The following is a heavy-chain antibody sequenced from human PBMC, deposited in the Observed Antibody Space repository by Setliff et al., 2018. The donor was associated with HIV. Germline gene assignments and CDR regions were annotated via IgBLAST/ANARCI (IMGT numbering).Heavy chain of an antibody. J-gene: IGHJ4*02. CDR3: VRDDYGYNGKGFDY. CDR2: FHPSGSV. CDR1: GYSISTAYY. V-gene: IGHV4-38-2*02. Sequence: SETLSLTCAVSGYSISTAYYWGWIRQSPEKGLEWIGGFHPSGSVHYHPSLKSRVSISGQTSNNQISLRLSSVTAADTAMYYCVRDDYGYNGKGFDYWGPGTLVTVTS. D-gene: IGHD4-17*01.